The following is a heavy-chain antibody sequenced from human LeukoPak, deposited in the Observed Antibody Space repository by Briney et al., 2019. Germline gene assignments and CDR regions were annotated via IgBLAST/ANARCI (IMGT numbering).Heavy chain of an antibody. D-gene: IGHD3-22*01. Sequence: ASVKVSCKASGYTFNSYGISRVRQAPGQGLEWMGWISPYRGDTEYAQKIQGRVSMTTDTSTSTAYMELRSLRSDDTAVYYCARQVLIVGGRYGMDVWGQGTTVTVSS. CDR1: GYTFNSYG. CDR2: ISPYRGDT. CDR3: ARQVLIVGGRYGMDV. J-gene: IGHJ6*02. V-gene: IGHV1-18*01.